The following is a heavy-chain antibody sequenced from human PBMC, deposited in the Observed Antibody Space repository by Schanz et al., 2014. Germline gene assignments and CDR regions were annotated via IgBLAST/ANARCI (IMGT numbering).Heavy chain of an antibody. CDR3: LAPVYVMDV. CDR2: IKRDGSEK. V-gene: IGHV3-7*02. J-gene: IGHJ6*02. Sequence: EKPLVESGGGLVQPGGSLRLSCSASGFSFSTYWMIWVRQAPGKGLEWVDNIKRDGSEKNYLDSVKGRFTISRDNAKTSLFQQMSSPRSEVTAVYYCLAPVYVMDVWGQGTTVTVSS. CDR1: GFSFSTYW.